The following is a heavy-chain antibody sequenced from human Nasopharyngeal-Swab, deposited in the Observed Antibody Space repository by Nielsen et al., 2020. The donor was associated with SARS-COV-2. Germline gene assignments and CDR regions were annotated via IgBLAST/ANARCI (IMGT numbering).Heavy chain of an antibody. D-gene: IGHD1-7*01. Sequence: WIRQPPGKGLEWIGSIYYSGSTYYNPSLKSRATISVDTSKNQFSLKLSSVTAADTAVYYCARGGPGLELFSRFDPWGQGTLVTVSS. CDR2: IYYSGST. CDR3: ARGGPGLELFSRFDP. V-gene: IGHV4-39*07. J-gene: IGHJ5*02.